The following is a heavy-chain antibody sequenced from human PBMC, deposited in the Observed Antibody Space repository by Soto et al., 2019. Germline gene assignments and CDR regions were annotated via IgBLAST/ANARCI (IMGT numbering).Heavy chain of an antibody. CDR3: ASGDIVVVPAAPTHFDY. CDR2: IIPIFGTA. V-gene: IGHV1-69*01. CDR1: GGTFSSYA. D-gene: IGHD2-2*01. Sequence: QVRLVQSGAEVKKPGSSVKVSCKASGGTFSSYAISWVRQAPGQGLEWMGGIIPIFGTANYAQKFQGRVTITADESTSTAYMELSSLRSEDTAVYYCASGDIVVVPAAPTHFDYWGQGTLVTVSS. J-gene: IGHJ4*02.